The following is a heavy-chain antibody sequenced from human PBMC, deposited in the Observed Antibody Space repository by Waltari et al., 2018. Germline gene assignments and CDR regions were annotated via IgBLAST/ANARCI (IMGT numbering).Heavy chain of an antibody. CDR3: ARPDYDILGFDP. CDR1: GFTFSSYA. D-gene: IGHD3-9*01. Sequence: QVQLVESGGGVVQPGMSLSLSCAASGFTFSSYAMHWVRQAPGKGLEWVAVISYDGSNKYYADSVKGRFTISRDNSKNTLYLQMNSLRAEDTAVYYCARPDYDILGFDPWGQGTLVTVSS. CDR2: ISYDGSNK. V-gene: IGHV3-30*01. J-gene: IGHJ5*02.